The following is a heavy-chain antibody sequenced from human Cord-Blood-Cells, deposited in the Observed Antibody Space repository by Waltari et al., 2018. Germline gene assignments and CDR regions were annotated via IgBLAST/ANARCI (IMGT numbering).Heavy chain of an antibody. D-gene: IGHD3-9*01. CDR2: IYYSGST. CDR3: ARHIYFDWLFDY. V-gene: IGHV4-39*01. Sequence: QLQLQESGPGLVKPSETLSLTCTVSGGSISSSSYYWGWIRQPPGKGLEWIGSIYYSGSTYYNPSLKSRVTISVDTSKNQFSLKLSSVTAADTAVYYCARHIYFDWLFDYWGQGTLVTVSS. J-gene: IGHJ4*02. CDR1: GGSISSSSYY.